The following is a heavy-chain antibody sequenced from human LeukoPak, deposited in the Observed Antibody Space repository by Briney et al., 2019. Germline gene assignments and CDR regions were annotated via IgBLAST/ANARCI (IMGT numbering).Heavy chain of an antibody. V-gene: IGHV3-66*01. CDR2: IYSGGGT. Sequence: GGSLRLSCAASGFTVSSSYMNWVRQAPGKGLEWVSLIYSGGGTYYAESVKGRFTISRDNSKNTLYLQMNSVRAEDTAVYYCSRNYYDSSAYYYFDYWGEGALVTVSS. CDR1: GFTVSSSY. CDR3: SRNYYDSSAYYYFDY. J-gene: IGHJ4*02. D-gene: IGHD3-22*01.